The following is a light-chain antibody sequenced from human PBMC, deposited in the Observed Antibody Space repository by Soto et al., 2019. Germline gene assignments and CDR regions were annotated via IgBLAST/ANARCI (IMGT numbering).Light chain of an antibody. CDR1: SSDVGGYNY. V-gene: IGLV2-14*01. Sequence: QSALTQPASVSGSPGQSITISCTGTSSDVGGYNYVSWYQQHPGKAPKLMIYGVTNRPSGISNRFSGSKSGNTASLTISGLQADDEADYYCAADRLRSTPYVFGTGTKLTVL. CDR3: AADRLRSTPYV. J-gene: IGLJ1*01. CDR2: GVT.